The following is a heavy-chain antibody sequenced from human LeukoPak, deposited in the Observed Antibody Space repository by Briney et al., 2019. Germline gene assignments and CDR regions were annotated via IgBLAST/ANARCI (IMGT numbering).Heavy chain of an antibody. Sequence: EASVKVSCKASGYTFTSYDINWVRQATGQGLEWMGWMNPNSGNTGYAQKFQGRVTMTRNTSISTAYMELSSLRYEDTAVYYCARGCRSAAGTSNWFDPWGQGTLVTVSS. J-gene: IGHJ5*02. CDR1: GYTFTSYD. V-gene: IGHV1-8*01. CDR3: ARGCRSAAGTSNWFDP. D-gene: IGHD6-13*01. CDR2: MNPNSGNT.